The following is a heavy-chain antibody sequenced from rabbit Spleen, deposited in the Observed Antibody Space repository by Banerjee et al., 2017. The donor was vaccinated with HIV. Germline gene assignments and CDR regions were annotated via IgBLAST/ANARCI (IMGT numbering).Heavy chain of an antibody. CDR2: MYAASSGNT. J-gene: IGHJ6*01. V-gene: IGHV1S40*01. CDR3: ASDAGTSFSTYCMDL. D-gene: IGHD8-1*01. Sequence: QSLEESGGGLVKPGASLTLTCKASGFSFNSSYYMCWVCQAPGKGLEWIACMYAASSGNTYSANGAKGLFTISKTSSTTVTTQMTSLTAADKATYCCASDAGTSFSTYCMDLWGPGTLVTVS. CDR1: GFSFNSSYY.